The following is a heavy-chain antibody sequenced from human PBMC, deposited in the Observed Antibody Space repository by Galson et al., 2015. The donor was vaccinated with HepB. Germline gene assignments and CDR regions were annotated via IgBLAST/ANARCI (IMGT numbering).Heavy chain of an antibody. D-gene: IGHD5-24*01. CDR1: GGTFSSYT. V-gene: IGHV1-69*08. J-gene: IGHJ6*02. Sequence: SVKVSCKASGGTFSSYTINWVRQAPGQGLEWMGRIIPSLGTRNYAQKLQGRVTITADRSTSTAYMELSSLRSEDSAVYYCARIDGYNDYYYGMDVWGQGTTVTVSS. CDR2: IIPSLGTR. CDR3: ARIDGYNDYYYGMDV.